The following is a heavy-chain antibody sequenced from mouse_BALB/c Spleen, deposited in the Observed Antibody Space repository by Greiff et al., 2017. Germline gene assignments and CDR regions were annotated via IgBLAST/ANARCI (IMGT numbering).Heavy chain of an antibody. CDR2: ISSGGSYT. CDR3: ARGGGKAAWFAY. D-gene: IGHD6-1*01. J-gene: IGHJ3*01. Sequence: EVKLMESGGGLVKPGGSLKLSCAASGFTFSSYAMSWVRQSPEKRLEWVAEISSGGSYTYYPDTVTGRFTISRDNAKNTLYLEMSSLRSEDTAMYYCARGGGKAAWFAYWGQGTLVTVSA. CDR1: GFTFSSYA. V-gene: IGHV5-9-4*01.